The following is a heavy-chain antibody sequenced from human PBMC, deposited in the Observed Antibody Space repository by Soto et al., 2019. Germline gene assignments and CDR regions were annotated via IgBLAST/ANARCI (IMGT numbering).Heavy chain of an antibody. D-gene: IGHD5-12*01. J-gene: IGHJ4*02. Sequence: QVQLVESGGGVVQPGRSLRLSCAASGFTFSSYGMHWVRQAPGKGLEWVAVISYDGSNKYYADSVKGRFTISRDNSKNALYLQMNSQRAEDTAVYYCAKVEDGYNLRGHFDYWGQGTLVTVSS. V-gene: IGHV3-30*18. CDR1: GFTFSSYG. CDR3: AKVEDGYNLRGHFDY. CDR2: ISYDGSNK.